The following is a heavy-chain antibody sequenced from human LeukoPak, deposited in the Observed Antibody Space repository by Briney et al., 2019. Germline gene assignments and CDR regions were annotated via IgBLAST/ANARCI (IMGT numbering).Heavy chain of an antibody. J-gene: IGHJ4*02. Sequence: GASVKVSCKASNYTFIRYGITWVRQAPGHGLEWLAWISPYNGNTKYAQKFQGRVTMTTDTSTSTAYMELRSLTSDDTAVYYCARDLREQWLAPALGYWGQGTLVTVSS. D-gene: IGHD6-19*01. V-gene: IGHV1-18*01. CDR3: ARDLREQWLAPALGY. CDR2: ISPYNGNT. CDR1: NYTFIRYG.